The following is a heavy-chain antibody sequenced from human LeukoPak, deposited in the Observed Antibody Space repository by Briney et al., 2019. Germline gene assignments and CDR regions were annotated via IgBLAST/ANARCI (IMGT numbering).Heavy chain of an antibody. D-gene: IGHD3-10*01. CDR1: GFTFSNHW. CDR3: ARISTGFGEILDAFDV. Sequence: GGSLRLSCAASGFTFSNHWMSWVRQAPGKGLEWVANIKEDGSEKYYLDSVKGRFAISSDNAKNSVHLQMNSLRAEDTAVYYCARISTGFGEILDAFDVWGQGTMVTVSS. V-gene: IGHV3-7*01. J-gene: IGHJ3*01. CDR2: IKEDGSEK.